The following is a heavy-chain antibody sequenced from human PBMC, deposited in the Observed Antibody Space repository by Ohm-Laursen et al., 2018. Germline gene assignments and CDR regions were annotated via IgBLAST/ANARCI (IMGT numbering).Heavy chain of an antibody. Sequence: GTLSLTCTVSGVSISSFYWSWIRQSAGKGLECIGRISSSGSANYNPSLKSRVTMSVDTSKKQFSLRLSSVTAADTAVYYCAKVGGDHPWYFDLWGRGTLVTVSS. J-gene: IGHJ2*01. D-gene: IGHD2-21*01. CDR1: GVSISSFY. V-gene: IGHV4-4*07. CDR3: AKVGGDHPWYFDL. CDR2: ISSSGSA.